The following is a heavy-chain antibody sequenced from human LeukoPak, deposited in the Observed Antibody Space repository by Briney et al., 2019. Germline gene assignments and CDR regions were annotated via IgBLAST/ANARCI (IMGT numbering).Heavy chain of an antibody. CDR3: VRDHLTSSGRYSGWFDT. V-gene: IGHV4-39*07. CDR1: GGSISSSSYY. J-gene: IGHJ5*02. D-gene: IGHD6-19*01. CDR2: IYYSGST. Sequence: SETLSLTCTVSGGSISSSSYYWGWIRQPPGKGLEWIGSIYYSGSTYYNPSLKSRVTISADTSKNQFSLKLSSVTAADTAVYYCVRDHLTSSGRYSGWFDTWGQGTLVTVSS.